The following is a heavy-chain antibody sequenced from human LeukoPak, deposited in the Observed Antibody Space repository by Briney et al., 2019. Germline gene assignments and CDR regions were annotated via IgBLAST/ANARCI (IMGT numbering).Heavy chain of an antibody. J-gene: IGHJ3*02. Sequence: SQTLSLTCAVSGGSISSGGYSWSWIRQPPGKGLEWIGYIYHSGSTYYNPSLKSRVTILVDRSKNQFSLKLTSLTAADTAVYYCARRALGAFDIWGQGTMVTVSS. CDR1: GGSISSGGYS. CDR2: IYHSGST. V-gene: IGHV4-30-2*01. CDR3: ARRALGAFDI.